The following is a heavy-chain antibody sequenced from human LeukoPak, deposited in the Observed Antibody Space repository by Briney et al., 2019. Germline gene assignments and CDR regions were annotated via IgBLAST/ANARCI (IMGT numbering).Heavy chain of an antibody. CDR2: ISDSGGST. CDR1: GFTFSSYA. CDR3: AKLAGGSCSGSSCPDFDS. Sequence: PGGSLRLSCAASGFTFSSYAMNWVRQAPGKGLEWLSGISDSGGSTYNADSVKGRFTISRDNSKNTLYLQMNSLRVEDTAVYYCAKLAGGSCSGSSCPDFDSWGQGTLVTVSS. V-gene: IGHV3-23*01. D-gene: IGHD2-15*01. J-gene: IGHJ4*02.